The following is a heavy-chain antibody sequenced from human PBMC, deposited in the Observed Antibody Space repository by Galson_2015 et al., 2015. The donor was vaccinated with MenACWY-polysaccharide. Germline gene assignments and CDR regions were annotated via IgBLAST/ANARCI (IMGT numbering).Heavy chain of an antibody. Sequence: SLRLSCAGSGFNFRGNGLHWVRQAPGKGLEWVALIRNDERKHYTDAVKGRFTISRDDSKNTLYLQMNSLRPEDTAVYYCARNPSRLDIAAASHWGQGALVSVSS. V-gene: IGHV3-30*02. D-gene: IGHD6-13*01. CDR2: IRNDERK. CDR1: GFNFRGNG. CDR3: ARNPSRLDIAAASH. J-gene: IGHJ4*02.